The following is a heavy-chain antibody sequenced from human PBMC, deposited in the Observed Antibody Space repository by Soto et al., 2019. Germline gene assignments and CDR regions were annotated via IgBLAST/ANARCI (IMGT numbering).Heavy chain of an antibody. D-gene: IGHD2-2*01. CDR2: IIPIVGKT. J-gene: IGHJ4*02. CDR3: AREGTSTSTGMDY. Sequence: QVQLVQSGAEVRKPGSSVTVSCETSGDTFNNYVINWVRQAPGQGPEWMGRIIPIVGKTIYAQRFPGRVTITADKATTTVYMDLSSLRIDDTAVYVCAREGTSTSTGMDYWGQGSLVTVSS. V-gene: IGHV1-69*04. CDR1: GDTFNNYV.